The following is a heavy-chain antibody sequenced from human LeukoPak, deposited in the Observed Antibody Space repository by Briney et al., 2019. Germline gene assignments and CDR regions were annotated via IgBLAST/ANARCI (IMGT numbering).Heavy chain of an antibody. CDR3: ARDIELSC. D-gene: IGHD1-26*01. V-gene: IGHV3-23*01. J-gene: IGHJ4*02. CDR2: ISGSGGNS. Sequence: PGGSLRLSCEASGFTFSDSAMSWVRQASGGGLEWVSLISGSGGNSYYADSVKGRFTVSRDSSKNTLHLQMNSLRAEDTAVYYCARDIELSCWGQGTLVTVSS. CDR1: GFTFSDSA.